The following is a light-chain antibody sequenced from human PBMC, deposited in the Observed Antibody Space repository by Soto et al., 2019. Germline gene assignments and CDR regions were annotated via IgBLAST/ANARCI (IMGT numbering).Light chain of an antibody. CDR3: HQTYTTPQT. J-gene: IGKJ2*01. CDR2: AAS. V-gene: IGKV1-39*01. CDR1: QNINNY. Sequence: DIQMTQSPSSLSASIGDRVTITCRASQNINNYVNWYQHKPGKAPKLLIYAASSLQSGVPSRFSGRGSGTDFTLTISGLQPEDCATYFCHQTYTTPQTFGQETNLEI.